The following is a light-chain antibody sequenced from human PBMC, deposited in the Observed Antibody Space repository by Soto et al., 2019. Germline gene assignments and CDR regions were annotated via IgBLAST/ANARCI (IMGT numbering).Light chain of an antibody. CDR3: KSYDSTLSAL. V-gene: IGLV1-40*01. CDR2: GNS. CDR1: SSNIGAGYD. J-gene: IGLJ3*02. Sequence: QSVLTQPPSVSGAPGQRVTISCTGSSSNIGAGYDVHWYQQLPGTAPKLLIYGNSNRPSGVPDRFSGSKSGTSASLAITGLRAEDEADYYCKSYDSTLSALFGGGTKLTVL.